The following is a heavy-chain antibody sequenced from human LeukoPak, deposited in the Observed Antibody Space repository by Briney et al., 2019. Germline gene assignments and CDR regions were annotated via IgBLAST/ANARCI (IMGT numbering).Heavy chain of an antibody. J-gene: IGHJ4*02. V-gene: IGHV4-30-2*01. CDR1: GGSISSGSYS. CDR2: IYPRGST. D-gene: IGHD6-13*01. Sequence: SETLSLTCTVSGGSISSGSYSWSWIRQPPGKGLEWIGYIYPRGSTYYNPSLKSRVILSLDKSANQFSLKLSSVTAADTAVYYCAREMKQQLARGYFDYWGQGTLVTVSS. CDR3: AREMKQQLARGYFDY.